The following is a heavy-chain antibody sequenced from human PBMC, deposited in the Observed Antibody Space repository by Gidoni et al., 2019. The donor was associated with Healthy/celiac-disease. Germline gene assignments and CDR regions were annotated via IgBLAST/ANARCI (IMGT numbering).Heavy chain of an antibody. D-gene: IGHD6-19*01. CDR3: AKEGTRGIAVAGTPFDY. CDR2: ISHDGSNK. J-gene: IGHJ4*02. Sequence: AASGFTCISHGLHWVRQAPGKGLEGVAVISHDGSNKLYADSVKGRFTISGDNSKNTLYLQMNSLLAEDTAVYYCAKEGTRGIAVAGTPFDYWGQGTLVTVSS. V-gene: IGHV3-30*18. CDR1: GFTCISHG.